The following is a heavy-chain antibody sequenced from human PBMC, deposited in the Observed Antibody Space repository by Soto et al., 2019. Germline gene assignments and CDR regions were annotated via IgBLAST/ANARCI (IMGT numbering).Heavy chain of an antibody. CDR3: ARQDIVVVPAAIGNYYYYYGMDV. J-gene: IGHJ6*02. V-gene: IGHV5-51*01. CDR2: IYPGDSDT. Sequence: GESLKISCKGSGYSFTSYWIGWVRQMPGKGLEWMGIIYPGDSDTRYSPSFQGQVTISADKSISTAYLQWSSLKASDTAMYYCARQDIVVVPAAIGNYYYYYGMDVWGQGTTVTVSS. D-gene: IGHD2-2*01. CDR1: GYSFTSYW.